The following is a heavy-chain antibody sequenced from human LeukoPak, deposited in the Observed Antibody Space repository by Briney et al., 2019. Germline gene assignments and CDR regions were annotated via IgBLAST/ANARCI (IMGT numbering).Heavy chain of an antibody. CDR3: ARAVVTGYYHGMDV. CDR1: GYTFNSYD. CDR2: MNPNSGNT. J-gene: IGHJ6*02. V-gene: IGHV1-8*01. D-gene: IGHD2-21*02. Sequence: GASVKASCKASGYTFNSYDINWVRQATGQGLEWMGWMNPNSGNTGYAQKVQGRVTMTRDTSISTAYMELSSLRSEDTAVYYCARAVVTGYYHGMDVWGQGTTVTVSS.